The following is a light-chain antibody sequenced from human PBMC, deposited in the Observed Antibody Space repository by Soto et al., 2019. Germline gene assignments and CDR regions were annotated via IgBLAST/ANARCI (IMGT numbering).Light chain of an antibody. V-gene: IGLV2-14*01. CDR3: SSYTTDNTHV. J-gene: IGLJ2*01. CDR1: SNDVGAFEY. Sequence: QSALTQPASVSASPGQSISISCSGTSNDVGAFEYVSWYQQHPGKAPKLMIFEIFNRPSGISNRFSGPKSGNTASLTISGLQAEDEAYYYCSSYTTDNTHVFGGGTKLTVL. CDR2: EIF.